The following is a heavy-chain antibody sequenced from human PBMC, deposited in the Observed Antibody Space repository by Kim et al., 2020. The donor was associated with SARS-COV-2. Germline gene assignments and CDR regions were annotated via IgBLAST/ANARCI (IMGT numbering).Heavy chain of an antibody. Sequence: GGSLRLSCAASGFTFSSYSMNWVRQAPGKGLEWVSSISSSSSYIYYADSVKGRFTISRDNAKNSLYLQMNSLRAEDTAVYYCAIKIFGVAKDYWGQGTLVTVSS. J-gene: IGHJ4*02. CDR2: ISSSSSYI. V-gene: IGHV3-21*01. CDR1: GFTFSSYS. D-gene: IGHD3-3*01. CDR3: AIKIFGVAKDY.